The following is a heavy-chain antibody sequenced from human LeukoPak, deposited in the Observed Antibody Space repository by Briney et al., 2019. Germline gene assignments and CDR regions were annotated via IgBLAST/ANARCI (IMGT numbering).Heavy chain of an antibody. V-gene: IGHV3-48*01. J-gene: IGHJ3*02. Sequence: GGSPRLSCAVSGFTFSGYTMKWVRQAPGKGLEWVSYISSSTTTIYHADSVKGRFTVSRDNAKNSLYLQMDSLRVEDTAVYYCATDREDYDSSGYYLSDAFDIWGQRTMVTVSS. D-gene: IGHD3-22*01. CDR3: ATDREDYDSSGYYLSDAFDI. CDR1: GFTFSGYT. CDR2: ISSSTTTI.